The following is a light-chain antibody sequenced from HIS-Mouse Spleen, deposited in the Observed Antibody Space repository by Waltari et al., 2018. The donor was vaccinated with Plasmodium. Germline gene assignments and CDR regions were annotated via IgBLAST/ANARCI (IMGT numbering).Light chain of an antibody. J-gene: IGLJ3*02. CDR3: CSYAGRSTRWV. CDR2: EGS. CDR1: RSDVVRYNL. Sequence: QSALTQPASVSGSPGQSITISCPGTRSDVVRYNLVSWYQQHPGKAPKRMIYEGSKRPSGVPNRLTDCKSGNAASMTTTGLQAEYEADYSCCSYAGRSTRWVFCGGTKLTVL. V-gene: IGLV2-23*01.